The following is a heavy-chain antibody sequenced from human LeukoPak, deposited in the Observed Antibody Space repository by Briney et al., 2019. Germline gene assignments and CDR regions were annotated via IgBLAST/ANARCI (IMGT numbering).Heavy chain of an antibody. J-gene: IGHJ3*02. D-gene: IGHD6-19*01. CDR2: IIPIFGTA. Sequence: ASVKVSCKASGGTFSSYAISWVRQAPGQGLEWMGRIIPIFGTANYAQKFQGRATITADESTSTAYMELSSLRSEDTAVYYCARPGIAVAGDADDAFDIWGQGTMVTVSS. CDR1: GGTFSSYA. V-gene: IGHV1-69*13. CDR3: ARPGIAVAGDADDAFDI.